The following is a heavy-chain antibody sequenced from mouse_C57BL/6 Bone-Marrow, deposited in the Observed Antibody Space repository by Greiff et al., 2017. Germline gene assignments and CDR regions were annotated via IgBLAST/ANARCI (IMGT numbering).Heavy chain of an antibody. Sequence: QVQLQQSGAELARPGASVKLSCKASGYTFTSYGISWVKQRTGQGLEWIGEIYPRGGNTYYNEKFKGKATLTADKSSSTAYMELRSLTSEDSAVYFCASDSSGYESYWGQGTTLTVSS. J-gene: IGHJ2*01. V-gene: IGHV1-81*01. CDR1: GYTFTSYG. D-gene: IGHD3-2*02. CDR3: ASDSSGYESY. CDR2: IYPRGGNT.